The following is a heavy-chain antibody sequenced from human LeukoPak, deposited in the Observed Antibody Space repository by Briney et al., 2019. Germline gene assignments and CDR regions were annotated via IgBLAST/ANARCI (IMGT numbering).Heavy chain of an antibody. Sequence: ASVKVSCKASGYTFTGYYMHWVRQAPGQGLEWMGWINPNSGGTNYAQKFQGRVTMTRDTSKNQFSLKLSSVTAADTAVYYCARDSGTTGEVKFDPWGQGTLVTVSS. CDR3: ARDSGTTGEVKFDP. D-gene: IGHD3-10*01. J-gene: IGHJ5*02. V-gene: IGHV1-2*02. CDR1: GYTFTGYY. CDR2: INPNSGGT.